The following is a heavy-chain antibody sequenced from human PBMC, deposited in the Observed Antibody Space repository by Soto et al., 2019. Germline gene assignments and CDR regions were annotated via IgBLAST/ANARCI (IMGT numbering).Heavy chain of an antibody. CDR3: ARLLLGLRFLEWLQTINYYYYGMDV. CDR2: IYYSGST. D-gene: IGHD3-3*01. Sequence: PSETLSLTCTVSGGSISSSSYYWVWIRQPPGEGLEWIGSIYYSGSTYYNPSLKSRGTISVDTSKNPFSLKLSSVTAADTAVYYCARLLLGLRFLEWLQTINYYYYGMDVWGQGPTVTVSS. CDR1: GGSISSSSYY. V-gene: IGHV4-39*01. J-gene: IGHJ6*02.